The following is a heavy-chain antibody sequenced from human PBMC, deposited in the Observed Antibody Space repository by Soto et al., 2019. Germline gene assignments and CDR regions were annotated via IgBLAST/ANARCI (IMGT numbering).Heavy chain of an antibody. CDR3: ARLGYIYRPDKFVY. V-gene: IGHV4-59*08. CDR1: GGSISSYY. Sequence: QVQLQESGPGLVKPSETLSLTCTVSGGSISSYYWSWIGQPPGKGLEWIGYIYYSGSTNCNPSLKSRVTISVVTSTNQFSLKLSSVTAADTAVYYCARLGYIYRPDKFVYWGQGTLVTVSS. J-gene: IGHJ4*02. CDR2: IYYSGST. D-gene: IGHD5-18*01.